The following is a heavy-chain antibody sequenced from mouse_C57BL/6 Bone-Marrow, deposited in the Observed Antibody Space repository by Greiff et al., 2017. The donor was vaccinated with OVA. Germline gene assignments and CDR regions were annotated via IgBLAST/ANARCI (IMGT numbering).Heavy chain of an antibody. CDR2: ISNLAYSI. J-gene: IGHJ2*01. V-gene: IGHV5-15*01. CDR1: GFTFSDYG. CDR3: ARRGSSYFYFDY. D-gene: IGHD1-1*01. Sequence: EVQRVESGGGLVQPGGSLKLSCAASGFTFSDYGMAWVRQAPRKGPEWVAFISNLAYSIYYADTVTGRFTISRENAKNTLYLEMSSLRSEDTAMYYCARRGSSYFYFDYWGQGTTLTVSS.